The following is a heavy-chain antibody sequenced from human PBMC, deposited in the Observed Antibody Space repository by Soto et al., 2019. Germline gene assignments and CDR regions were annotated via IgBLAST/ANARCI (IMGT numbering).Heavy chain of an antibody. J-gene: IGHJ6*02. D-gene: IGHD6-13*01. CDR3: ASHSSSWLYYYYYGMDV. Sequence: QVQLVQSGAEVKKPGASVKVSCKASGYTFTSYGISWVRQAPGQGLEWMGWISAYNGNTNYAQKLQGRVTMTTDTSTSTGYMELRSLRSDVTAVYYCASHSSSWLYYYYYGMDVWGQGTTVTVSS. CDR1: GYTFTSYG. CDR2: ISAYNGNT. V-gene: IGHV1-18*04.